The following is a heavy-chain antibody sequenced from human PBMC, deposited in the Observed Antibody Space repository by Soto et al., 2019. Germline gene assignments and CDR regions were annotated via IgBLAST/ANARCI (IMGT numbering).Heavy chain of an antibody. CDR2: IIPIFGTA. D-gene: IGHD3-10*01. J-gene: IGHJ4*02. V-gene: IGHV1-69*13. Sequence: SVKVSCKASGGTFSSYAISWVRQAPAQGLEWMGGIIPIFGTANYAQKFQGRVTITADESTSTAYMELSSLRSEDTAVYYCARVIKADPYGSGSYYNAFDYWGQGTLVPXSS. CDR1: GGTFSSYA. CDR3: ARVIKADPYGSGSYYNAFDY.